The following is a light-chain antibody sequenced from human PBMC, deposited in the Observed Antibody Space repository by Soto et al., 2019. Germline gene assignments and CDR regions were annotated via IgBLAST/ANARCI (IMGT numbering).Light chain of an antibody. V-gene: IGKV1-5*03. J-gene: IGKJ2*01. CDR1: QSVSTW. CDR2: RAS. Sequence: DIQMTQSPSTLSASVGDRVTITCRASQSVSTWLAWYQQKVGKVPKLLIYRASILESGVPSTFSGSGSGTEFILTISSLQPDDFATYYCQQYNSYPHTVGHGTKLEIK. CDR3: QQYNSYPHT.